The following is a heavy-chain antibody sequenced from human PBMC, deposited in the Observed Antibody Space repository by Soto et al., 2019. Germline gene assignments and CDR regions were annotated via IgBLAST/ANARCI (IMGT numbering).Heavy chain of an antibody. CDR3: AKDPPPRGGNYWYFDL. V-gene: IGHV3-23*01. D-gene: IGHD3-3*01. Sequence: EVQLLESGGGLVQPGGSLRLSCAASGFTFSSYAMSWVRQAPGKGLEWVSAISGSGGSTYYADSVKGRFTISRDNSKNTLYLQMNSLRAEDTAVYYCAKDPPPRGGNYWYFDLWGRGTLVTVSS. CDR1: GFTFSSYA. CDR2: ISGSGGST. J-gene: IGHJ2*01.